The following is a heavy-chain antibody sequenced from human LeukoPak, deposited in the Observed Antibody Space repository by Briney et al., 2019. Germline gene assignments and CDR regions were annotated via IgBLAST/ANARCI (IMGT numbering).Heavy chain of an antibody. J-gene: IGHJ4*02. CDR3: AKDGSGSFDYFDN. CDR1: GFTFSGYG. CDR2: ISYDGNNK. Sequence: GGSLRLYCAASGFTFSGYGMHWVRQAPGKGLEGVAVISYDGNNKYYADSVKGRFTISRDNSKNTLYLQLNSLRAEDTAVYYCAKDGSGSFDYFDNWGQGTLVTVSS. V-gene: IGHV3-30*18. D-gene: IGHD3-10*01.